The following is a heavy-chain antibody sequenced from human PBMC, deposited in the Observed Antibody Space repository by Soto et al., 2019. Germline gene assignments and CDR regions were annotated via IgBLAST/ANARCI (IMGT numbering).Heavy chain of an antibody. J-gene: IGHJ4*02. CDR3: ASVSSFNAFDY. V-gene: IGHV4-30-4*01. D-gene: IGHD2-8*01. Sequence: QVQLQESGPGLVKPSQTLSLTCTVSGGSISSGDYYWSWIRQPPGKGLEWIGNIYYSGSTYYIPSLLRRVTIQVDTSTHQFSLKLSSVSAADTAVYYCASVSSFNAFDYWGQGTLVTVSS. CDR1: GGSISSGDYY. CDR2: IYYSGST.